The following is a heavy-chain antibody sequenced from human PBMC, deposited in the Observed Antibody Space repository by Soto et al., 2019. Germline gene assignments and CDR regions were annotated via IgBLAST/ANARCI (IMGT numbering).Heavy chain of an antibody. CDR3: ATMVSREGYNSFLY. V-gene: IGHV4-38-2*01. D-gene: IGHD5-12*01. CDR2: IFHNGYT. Sequence: SETQPLTCAVSGFYIISGYYWGLIRKPPGKGLEWIANIFHNGYTYYNPSLKSRVTISVDTSRNQFSVKLNSVTAADTAVYYCATMVSREGYNSFLYWGQGALVTV. CDR1: GFYIISGYY. J-gene: IGHJ4*02.